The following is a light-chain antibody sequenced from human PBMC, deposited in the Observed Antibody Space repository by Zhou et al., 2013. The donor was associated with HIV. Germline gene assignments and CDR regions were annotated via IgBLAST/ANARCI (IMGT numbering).Light chain of an antibody. J-gene: IGKJ5*01. Sequence: EIVLTRSPGTLSLSPGERATLSCRASQSISINLAWYQQRPGQAPRLLISGASTRATGIPARFSGSGSGTEFTLTISSLQSEDFAVYYCQQYNNWPITFGQGTRLEIK. V-gene: IGKV3-15*01. CDR2: GAS. CDR3: QQYNNWPIT. CDR1: QSISIN.